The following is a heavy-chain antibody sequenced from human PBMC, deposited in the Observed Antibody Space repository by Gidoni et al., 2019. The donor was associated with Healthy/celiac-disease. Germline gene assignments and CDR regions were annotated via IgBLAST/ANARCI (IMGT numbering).Heavy chain of an antibody. CDR2: IEYDGSNK. CDR3: AKDVGDIVVVVAATSYYGMDV. CDR1: GFTFSSYG. Sequence: QVQLVESGGGVVQPGRSLRLSCAASGFTFSSYGMHWVRQAPGKGLEWVAVIEYDGSNKYYADSVKGRFTISRDNSKNTLYLQMNSLRAEDTAVYYCAKDVGDIVVVVAATSYYGMDVWGQGTTVTVSS. D-gene: IGHD2-15*01. V-gene: IGHV3-30*18. J-gene: IGHJ6*02.